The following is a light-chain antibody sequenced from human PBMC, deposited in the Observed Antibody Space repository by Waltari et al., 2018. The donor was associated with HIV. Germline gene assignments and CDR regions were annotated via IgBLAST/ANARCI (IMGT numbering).Light chain of an antibody. Sequence: QSALTQPASVSGSPGQSITISSTGTSSDVGGYNHVPWYQQHPGKAPKPMIDEVSNRPSGVSNRFSGSKSGNTASLTISALQAEDEADYYCSSYTSSSTLVVFGGGTKLTVL. CDR3: SSYTSSSTLVV. CDR1: SSDVGGYNH. V-gene: IGLV2-14*01. CDR2: EVS. J-gene: IGLJ2*01.